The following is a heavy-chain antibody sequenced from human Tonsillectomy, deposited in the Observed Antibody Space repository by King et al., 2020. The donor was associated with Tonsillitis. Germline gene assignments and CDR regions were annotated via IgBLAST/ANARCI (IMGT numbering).Heavy chain of an antibody. D-gene: IGHD4-17*01. Sequence: VQLVESGGGLVKPGGSLRLSCAASGFTFSNAWMSWVRQAPGKGLEWVGRIKSKTDGGTTDYAAPVKGRFTISRDESKNTLYLQMNSLKTEDTSVYYCTTGEVTTVTTADYWGQGTLVTVSS. J-gene: IGHJ4*02. V-gene: IGHV3-15*01. CDR2: IKSKTDGGTT. CDR1: GFTFSNAW. CDR3: TTGEVTTVTTADY.